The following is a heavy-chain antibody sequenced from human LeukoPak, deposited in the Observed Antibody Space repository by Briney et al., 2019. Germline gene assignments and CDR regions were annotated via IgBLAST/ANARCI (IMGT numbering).Heavy chain of an antibody. CDR3: ARGLGGLPEYGGNHDY. D-gene: IGHD4-23*01. CDR2: IYTGGST. CDR1: GGSISRGSYY. J-gene: IGHJ4*02. V-gene: IGHV4-61*02. Sequence: PSETLSLTCTVSGGSISRGSYYWTWIRQPAGKGLEWIGRIYTGGSTNYNLSLKSRVSISVDTSKNQFSLKLSSVTAADTAVYYCARGLGGLPEYGGNHDYWGQGTLVTVSS.